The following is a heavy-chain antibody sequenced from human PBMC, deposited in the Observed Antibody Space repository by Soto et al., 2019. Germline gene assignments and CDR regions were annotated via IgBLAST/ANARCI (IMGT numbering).Heavy chain of an antibody. CDR1: GFSLSTSGVG. CDR2: IYWNDDK. Sequence: QITLKESGPTLVKPTQPLTLTCTFSGFSLSTSGVGVGWIRQPPGKALEWLALIYWNDDKRYSPSLKSRLTITKDTSKNQVVLTMTNMDPVDTATYYCAHAYLGYSYGLWRFDYWGQGTLVTVSS. J-gene: IGHJ4*02. CDR3: AHAYLGYSYGLWRFDY. D-gene: IGHD5-18*01. V-gene: IGHV2-5*01.